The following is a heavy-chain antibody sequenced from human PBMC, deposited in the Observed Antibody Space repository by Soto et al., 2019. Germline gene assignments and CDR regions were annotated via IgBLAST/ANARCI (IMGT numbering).Heavy chain of an antibody. D-gene: IGHD3-10*01. Sequence: QVQLVQSGAEVKSPGTSVRVSCRTSGYTFTSAGISWVRQAPGQGLEWMGWISTYNGNTKYAQNVQGRVTMTTDTSTNTAYMELRSLTSDDTAVYYCARDLDGSGSYYTDYWGQGTLVTVAA. CDR1: GYTFTSAG. CDR2: ISTYNGNT. J-gene: IGHJ4*02. V-gene: IGHV1-18*01. CDR3: ARDLDGSGSYYTDY.